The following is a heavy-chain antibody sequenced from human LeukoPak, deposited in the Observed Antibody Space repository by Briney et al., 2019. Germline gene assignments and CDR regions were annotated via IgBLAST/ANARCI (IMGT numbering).Heavy chain of an antibody. CDR2: ISYDGSNK. CDR3: ARTIAARPLDYFDY. CDR1: GFTFSSYA. J-gene: IGHJ4*02. Sequence: PGGSLRLSCAASGFTFSSYAMHWVRQAPGKGLEWVAVISYDGSNKYYADSVKSRFTISRDNTKNTLYLQKNSLRAEDTAVYYCARTIAARPLDYFDYWGQGTLVTVSS. D-gene: IGHD6-6*01. V-gene: IGHV3-30-3*01.